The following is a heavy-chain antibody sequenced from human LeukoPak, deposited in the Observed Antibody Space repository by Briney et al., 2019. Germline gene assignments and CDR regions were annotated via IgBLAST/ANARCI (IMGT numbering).Heavy chain of an antibody. J-gene: IGHJ4*02. CDR2: IYYSGST. Sequence: SETLSLTCTVSGGSISSYYWSWIRQPPGKGLEWFGYIYYSGSTNYNPSLKSRVTISVDTSKNQFSLKLSSVTAADTAVYYCARQGRYYYGSGSLYYFDYWGQGTLVTVSS. CDR1: GGSISSYY. V-gene: IGHV4-59*08. D-gene: IGHD3-10*01. CDR3: ARQGRYYYGSGSLYYFDY.